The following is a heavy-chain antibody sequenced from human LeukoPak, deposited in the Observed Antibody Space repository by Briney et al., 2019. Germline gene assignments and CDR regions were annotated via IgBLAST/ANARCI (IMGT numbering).Heavy chain of an antibody. Sequence: GGSLRLSCAASGFTFNNYWIHWVRQAPGKGLVWVSRINRDGSSTSYADSVKGRFTISRDDAKNTVYLQMNSLRVEDTAVYYCARASAVLMVYSTWGQGTLVTVSS. V-gene: IGHV3-74*01. D-gene: IGHD2-8*01. CDR1: GFTFNNYW. CDR2: INRDGSST. CDR3: ARASAVLMVYST. J-gene: IGHJ5*02.